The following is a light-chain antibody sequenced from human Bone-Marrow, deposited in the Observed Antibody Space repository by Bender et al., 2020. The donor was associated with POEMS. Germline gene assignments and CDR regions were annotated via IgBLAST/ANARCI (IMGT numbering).Light chain of an antibody. CDR3: ASWDDSLSGPARWV. CDR1: TSNIGAAYD. CDR2: KTD. Sequence: QPVLTQPPSVSGAPGQRVTITCTGTTSNIGAAYDVHWYQHLPGTAPKLLIHKTDQRPSGVPDRFSGSKSGTSASLAISGLRSEDEADYYCASWDDSLSGPARWVFGGGTKLTVL. J-gene: IGLJ3*02. V-gene: IGLV1-47*01.